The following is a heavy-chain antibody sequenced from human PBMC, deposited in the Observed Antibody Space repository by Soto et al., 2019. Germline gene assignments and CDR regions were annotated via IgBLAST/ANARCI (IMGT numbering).Heavy chain of an antibody. J-gene: IGHJ6*02. CDR1: GGSMSSYY. D-gene: IGHD6-13*01. Sequence: SXTLSLTCTVSGGSMSSYYWSWIRQPPGKGLEWIGYIYYSGSTNYNPSLKSRVTISVDTSKNSLYLQMNSLRAEDTAVYYCARDLDSRRGYGMDVWGQGTTVTVSS. CDR3: ARDLDSRRGYGMDV. CDR2: IYYSGST. V-gene: IGHV4-59*12.